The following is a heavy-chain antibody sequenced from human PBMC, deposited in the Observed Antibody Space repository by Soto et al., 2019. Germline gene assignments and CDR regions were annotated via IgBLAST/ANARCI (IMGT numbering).Heavy chain of an antibody. CDR3: AKDLLVVAGTSAFDI. CDR1: GFTFSNYA. D-gene: IGHD6-19*01. J-gene: IGHJ3*02. Sequence: PGESLKISCAASGFTFSNYAMTWVRQAPGKGLEWVSVISGSGGGTYYADSVKGRSTISRDNSKNTLYLQMNSLRAEDTAVYYCAKDLLVVAGTSAFDIWGQGTMVTVSS. CDR2: ISGSGGGT. V-gene: IGHV3-23*01.